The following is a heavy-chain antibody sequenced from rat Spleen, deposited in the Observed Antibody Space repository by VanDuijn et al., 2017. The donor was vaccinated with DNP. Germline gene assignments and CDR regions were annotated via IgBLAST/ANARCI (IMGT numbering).Heavy chain of an antibody. Sequence: QVQLKESGPGLVQPSQTLSLTCTVSGFSLTSYTVSWIRQPPGKGLEWIAGISSGGGTFYNSVLKSRLSISRDTSKDQVFLKMNSLQTEDTAIYFCTRDLRVATGHPYGLDPWGQGISVTVSS. CDR1: GFSLTSYT. CDR3: TRDLRVATGHPYGLDP. J-gene: IGHJ4*01. CDR2: ISSGGGT. D-gene: IGHD1-3*01. V-gene: IGHV2-6*01.